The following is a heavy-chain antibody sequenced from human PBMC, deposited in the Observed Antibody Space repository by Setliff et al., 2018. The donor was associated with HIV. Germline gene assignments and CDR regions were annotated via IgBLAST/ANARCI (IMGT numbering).Heavy chain of an antibody. D-gene: IGHD3-10*01. V-gene: IGHV4-4*02. Sequence: SETLSLTCAVSGFSINSNIWWSWIRQAPGEGLEWVGSVFHSGRTNSNPSLKSRVTISLDDSKNQFSLTLISVTAADTAVYYCAREWGFADSHYFDLWGRGTLVTVSS. J-gene: IGHJ2*01. CDR1: GFSINSNIW. CDR3: AREWGFADSHYFDL. CDR2: VFHSGRT.